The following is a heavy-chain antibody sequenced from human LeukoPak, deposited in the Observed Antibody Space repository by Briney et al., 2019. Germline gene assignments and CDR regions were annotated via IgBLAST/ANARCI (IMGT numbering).Heavy chain of an antibody. J-gene: IGHJ4*02. CDR2: VSAGSSDT. V-gene: IGHV1-3*01. Sequence: ASVKVSCKTSGYSFISYAMHWVRQAPGQSLEWMGWVSAGSSDTKYSQKFQGRVTLTADTSTATAYMELRGLRSDDTAVYYCQRVTIFGVVIDFDYWGQGTLVAVSS. D-gene: IGHD3-3*01. CDR1: GYSFISYA. CDR3: QRVTIFGVVIDFDY.